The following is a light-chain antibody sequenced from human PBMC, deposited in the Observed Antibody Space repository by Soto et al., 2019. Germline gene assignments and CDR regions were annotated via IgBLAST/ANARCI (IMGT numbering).Light chain of an antibody. CDR1: QSFSSN. J-gene: IGKJ5*01. CDR3: QQYNSWPRT. V-gene: IGKV3-15*01. CDR2: GAS. Sequence: VVTQFPSTLSLSTGERATLSCRASQSFSSNLAWYQQKPGQAPRLLIYGASTRATDIPDRFSGSGSGTEFTLTISRLQSEDFAVYYCQQYNSWPRTFGQGTRLAIK.